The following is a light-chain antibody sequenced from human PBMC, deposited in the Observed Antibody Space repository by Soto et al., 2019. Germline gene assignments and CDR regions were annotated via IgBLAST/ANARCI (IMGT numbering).Light chain of an antibody. CDR3: QSYDSSLSGYVV. J-gene: IGLJ2*01. CDR2: GNS. CDR1: SSNIGAGYD. V-gene: IGLV1-40*01. Sequence: QSVLTQPHSVYGAPGQRVTISCTGSSSNIGAGYDVHWYQQLPGTAPKLLIYGNSNRPSGVPDRFSGSKSGTSASLAITGLQAEDEADYYCQSYDSSLSGYVVFGGGTKLTVL.